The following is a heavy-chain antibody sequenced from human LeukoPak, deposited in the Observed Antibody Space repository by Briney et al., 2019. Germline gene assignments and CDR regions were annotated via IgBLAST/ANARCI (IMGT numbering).Heavy chain of an antibody. D-gene: IGHD3-10*01. CDR2: IKEDGSEK. CDR1: GFTLSNYW. J-gene: IGHJ3*02. Sequence: GGSLRLSCAASGFTLSNYWMSWVRQAPGNGLEWVANIKEDGSEKYYVDSVKGRFTISRDKAKNSLYLQMNSLRVEDTAVYYCARSVQGAFDIWGQGTMVTVSS. V-gene: IGHV3-7*04. CDR3: ARSVQGAFDI.